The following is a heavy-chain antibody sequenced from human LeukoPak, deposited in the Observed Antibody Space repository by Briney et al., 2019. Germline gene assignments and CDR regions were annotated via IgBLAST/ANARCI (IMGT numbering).Heavy chain of an antibody. CDR1: GLTFEDYG. CDR2: INRKHGGT. D-gene: IGHD3-16*01. Sequence: GGSLRLSCAASGLTFEDYGMSWVRQAPGKGLEWVSGINRKHGGTGYAVSVQGRFTISRDNAKNSLYLQMDSLRAEDTAVYHCARGDGGDYWGQGILVTVSS. V-gene: IGHV3-20*01. CDR3: ARGDGGDY. J-gene: IGHJ4*02.